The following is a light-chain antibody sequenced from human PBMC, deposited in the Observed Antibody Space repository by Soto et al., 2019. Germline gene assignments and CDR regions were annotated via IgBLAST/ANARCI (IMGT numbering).Light chain of an antibody. CDR3: QQYNNWPRT. CDR1: QSVSSSH. Sequence: IVWPPSPGTLSLSPVSRATLSGGSSQSVSSSHFAWYQQKPGQAPRLLIYGASTRATGIPARFSGSGSGTEFTLTISSLQSEEFAVYYGQQYNNWPRTFGQGTKVDIK. CDR2: GAS. V-gene: IGKV3-15*01. J-gene: IGKJ1*01.